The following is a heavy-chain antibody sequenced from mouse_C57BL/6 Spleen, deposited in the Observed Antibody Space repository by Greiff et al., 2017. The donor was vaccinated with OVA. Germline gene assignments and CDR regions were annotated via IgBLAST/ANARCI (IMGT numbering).Heavy chain of an antibody. V-gene: IGHV1-82*01. Sequence: VQLQQSGPELVKPGASVKISCKASGYAFSSSWMNWVKQRPGKGLEWIGRIYPGDGDTNYNGKFKGKATLTADKSSSTAYMQLSSLTSEDSAVYFCASQGVLRSFDYWGQGTTLTVSS. CDR2: IYPGDGDT. CDR1: GYAFSSSW. D-gene: IGHD1-1*01. J-gene: IGHJ2*01. CDR3: ASQGVLRSFDY.